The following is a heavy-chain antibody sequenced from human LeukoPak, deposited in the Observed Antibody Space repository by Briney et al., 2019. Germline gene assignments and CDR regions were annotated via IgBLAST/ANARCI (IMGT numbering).Heavy chain of an antibody. CDR3: ARNSSSGFFDY. V-gene: IGHV4-38-2*01. CDR2: MYNSVSI. D-gene: IGHD6-6*01. CDR1: GYSIRNGDY. J-gene: IGHJ4*02. Sequence: SETLSLTCVASGYSIRNGDYWGWIRQSPGKGLEWIASMYNSVSIHYNPSLKSRVTILVDTSKNEFSLKMRSVTAADTAVYYCARNSSSGFFDYWGQGALATVSS.